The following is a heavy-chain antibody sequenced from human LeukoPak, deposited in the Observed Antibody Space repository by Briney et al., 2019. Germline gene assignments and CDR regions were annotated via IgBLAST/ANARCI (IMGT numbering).Heavy chain of an antibody. V-gene: IGHV4-39*01. D-gene: IGHD1-1*01. CDR1: GGSISSSSYY. J-gene: IGHJ4*02. CDR3: ARVESDY. Sequence: SETLSLTCTVSGGSISSSSYYLGWIRQPPGKGLEWIGSIYYSGSTYYNPSLKSRVTISVDTSKNQFSLKLSSVTAADTAVYYCARVESDYWGQGTLVTVSS. CDR2: IYYSGST.